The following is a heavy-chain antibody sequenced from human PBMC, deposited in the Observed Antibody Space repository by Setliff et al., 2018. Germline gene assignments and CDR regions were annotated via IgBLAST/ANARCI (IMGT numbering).Heavy chain of an antibody. D-gene: IGHD3-22*01. CDR2: VNPDGSGK. CDR3: ASDYDSSGYLVY. J-gene: IGHJ4*02. Sequence: GGSLRLSCAASGFSFRDSWMSWVRQAPGKGLEWVANVNPDGSGKYYVDSVKGRFTISRDNAKNSLYLQMDSLRAEDTAVYYCASDYDSSGYLVYWGQGTLVTISS. CDR1: GFSFRDSW. V-gene: IGHV3-7*03.